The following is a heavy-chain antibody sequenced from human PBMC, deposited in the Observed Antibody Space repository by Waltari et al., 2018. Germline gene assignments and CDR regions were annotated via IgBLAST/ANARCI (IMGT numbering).Heavy chain of an antibody. CDR1: GFTFSDYD. CDR3: SRIDAAGPYFDY. J-gene: IGHJ4*02. Sequence: VQLVDSGGGLVQPGGSLRLCCAASGFTFSDYDMSWVRQAPGKGMEWVSYVSYTGQTIYYFDSEKGRFTISRDNAKNSLSLQMSSLRAEDTAVYYCSRIDAAGPYFDYWGQGVLVTVSS. CDR2: VSYTGQTI. V-gene: IGHV3-11*01. D-gene: IGHD6-13*01.